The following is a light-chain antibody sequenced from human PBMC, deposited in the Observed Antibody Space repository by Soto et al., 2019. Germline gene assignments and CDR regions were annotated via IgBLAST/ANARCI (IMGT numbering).Light chain of an antibody. CDR2: GAS. Sequence: EIVMTQSPATLSVSPGERVTVSCRASESVSSNLAWYQQKAGQAPRLLIYGASTRATGIPARFSGSGSGTDFTLTISRLEPEDFAVYYCQQYGSSSGNTFGQGTRLEI. CDR1: ESVSSN. V-gene: IGKV3-15*01. CDR3: QQYGSSSGNT. J-gene: IGKJ5*01.